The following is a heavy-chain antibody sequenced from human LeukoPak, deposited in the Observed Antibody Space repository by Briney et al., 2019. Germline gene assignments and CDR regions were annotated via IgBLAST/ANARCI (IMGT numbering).Heavy chain of an antibody. J-gene: IGHJ3*01. V-gene: IGHV3-74*03. CDR1: NFTFSTYW. D-gene: IGHD6-19*01. CDR3: ARSGWYRNDALDL. CDR2: INIAGTGT. Sequence: GGSLRLSCVASNFTFSTYWMHWVRQAPGKGLVWVSRINIAGTGTKYADSVKGRVTISRDNAKNTLYLQMNSLRAEDTAVYYCARSGWYRNDALDLWGQGTMVTVPS.